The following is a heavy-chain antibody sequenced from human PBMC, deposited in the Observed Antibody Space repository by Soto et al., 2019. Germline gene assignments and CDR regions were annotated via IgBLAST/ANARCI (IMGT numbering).Heavy chain of an antibody. V-gene: IGHV4-30-2*01. CDR2: SYDSGST. D-gene: IGHD1-26*01. CDR3: ARYGGASTYFFDY. J-gene: IGHJ4*02. CDR1: GGSISSGGYA. Sequence: LSETLSLTCAVSGGSISSGGYAWTWFRQPPGKGLEWIGYSYDSGSTYYNPSLKSRVTISLDKSNNQFSLKLTSVTAADTAVYYCARYGGASTYFFDYWGPGTLVTVSS.